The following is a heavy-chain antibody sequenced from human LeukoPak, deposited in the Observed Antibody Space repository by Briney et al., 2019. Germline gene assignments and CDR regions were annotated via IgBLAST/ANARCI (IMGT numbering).Heavy chain of an antibody. CDR3: ARYRYCSGGNCYGPDY. J-gene: IGHJ4*02. CDR2: IFHSGST. CDR1: GGSISRSDW. Sequence: SGTLSLTCAVSGGSISRSDWWSWVRQSPGKGLEWIGEIFHSGSTKYNPSLKSRVTISVDKSKNQFSLNLTSVTAADTAMYYCARYRYCSGGNCYGPDYWGQGTLVTVSS. D-gene: IGHD2-15*01. V-gene: IGHV4-4*02.